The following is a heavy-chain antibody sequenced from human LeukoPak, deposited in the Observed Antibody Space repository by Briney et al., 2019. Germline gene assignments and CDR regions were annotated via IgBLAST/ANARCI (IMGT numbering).Heavy chain of an antibody. Sequence: PGGSLRLSCAASGFTFSSYAMSWVRQAPGKGLEWVSAISGSGGSTYYADSVKGRFTISRDNAKNSLYLQMNSLRAEDTAVYYCAREQSYGSGSYYVCYFDYWGQGTLVTVSS. V-gene: IGHV3-23*01. CDR1: GFTFSSYA. J-gene: IGHJ4*02. CDR3: AREQSYGSGSYYVCYFDY. D-gene: IGHD3-10*01. CDR2: ISGSGGST.